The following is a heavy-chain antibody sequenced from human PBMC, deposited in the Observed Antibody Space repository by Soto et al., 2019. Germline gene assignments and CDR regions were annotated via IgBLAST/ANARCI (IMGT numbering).Heavy chain of an antibody. CDR2: MNPKSGNT. V-gene: IGHV1-8*01. CDR1: GYTFTNYD. CDR3: ARTKDSGSYYPPAYFDL. J-gene: IGHJ2*01. D-gene: IGHD1-26*01. Sequence: ASVKVSCKASGYTFTNYDISWARQATGQGLEWMGWMNPKSGNTGYARKFQGRVTMTRNTSISTAYMELSSLRSDDTAVYYCARTKDSGSYYPPAYFDLWGRGTLVTVSS.